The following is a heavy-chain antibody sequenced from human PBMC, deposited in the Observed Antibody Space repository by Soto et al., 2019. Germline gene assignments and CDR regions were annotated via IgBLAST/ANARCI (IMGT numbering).Heavy chain of an antibody. V-gene: IGHV3-30*18. CDR3: AKDPLDY. CDR2: ISYDGSNK. J-gene: IGHJ4*02. Sequence: QVQLVESGGGVVQPGRSLRLSCAASGFTFSSYGMHWVRQAPGKGLEWVVVISYDGSNKYYADSVKGRFTISRDNSKNTLYLQMNSLRAEDTAVYYCAKDPLDYWGQGTLVTVSS. CDR1: GFTFSSYG.